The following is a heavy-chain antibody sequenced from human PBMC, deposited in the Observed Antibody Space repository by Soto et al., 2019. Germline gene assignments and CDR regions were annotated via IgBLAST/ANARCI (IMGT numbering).Heavy chain of an antibody. CDR1: GFTFSSYW. J-gene: IGHJ4*02. CDR3: ARATGADKEDY. V-gene: IGHV3-7*04. CDR2: IKEDGSEK. Sequence: PGGPLRLSCAASGFTFSSYWMSWVRQAPGKGLEWVANIKEDGSEKYYVDSVKGRFTISRDNAKNSLYLQMNSLRAEDTAVYYCARATGADKEDYWGQGTLVTVSS. D-gene: IGHD3-10*01.